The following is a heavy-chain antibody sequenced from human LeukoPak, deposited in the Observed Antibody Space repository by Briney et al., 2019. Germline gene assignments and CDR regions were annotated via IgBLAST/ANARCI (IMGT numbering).Heavy chain of an antibody. CDR1: GFTFSTCG. J-gene: IGHJ3*02. Sequence: SGGSLRLSCAASGFTFSTCGMSWVRQAPGKGLEWVSAIRGSGDNTYHADSVKGRFTISRDNSKNTLYLQMNSLRAEDTAVYYCAREHYYDSSGYSGSDAFDIWGQGTMVTVSS. V-gene: IGHV3-23*01. CDR2: IRGSGDNT. CDR3: AREHYYDSSGYSGSDAFDI. D-gene: IGHD3-22*01.